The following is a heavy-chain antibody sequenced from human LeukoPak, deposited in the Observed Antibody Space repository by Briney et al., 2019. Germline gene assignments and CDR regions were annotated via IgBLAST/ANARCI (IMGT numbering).Heavy chain of an antibody. CDR1: GGSVSSTNW. V-gene: IGHV4-4*02. Sequence: TSETLSLTCGVSGGSVSSTNWWTWIRQPPGKGLEWIGEVHLDGRTNFNPSLKSRLTMSVDLSENHVSLKLTSVTAADTAVYYCAREGGFYRPLDYSGQGTLVTVSS. CDR3: AREGGFYRPLDY. J-gene: IGHJ4*02. CDR2: VHLDGRT. D-gene: IGHD6-25*01.